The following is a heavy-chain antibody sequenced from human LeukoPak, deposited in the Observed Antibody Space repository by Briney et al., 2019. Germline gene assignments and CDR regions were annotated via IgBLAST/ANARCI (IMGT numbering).Heavy chain of an antibody. CDR1: GGSIRISSYF. CDR3: ARHDYGGVNWFDP. Sequence: PSETLSLTCTVSGGSIRISSYFWGWIRQPPGKGLEWIGSIYYSGSTHYNPSLKSRVTISVDTSKNQFSLKLGSVTAADTAVYYCARHDYGGVNWFDPWGQETLVTVSS. D-gene: IGHD4-17*01. CDR2: IYYSGST. J-gene: IGHJ5*02. V-gene: IGHV4-39*07.